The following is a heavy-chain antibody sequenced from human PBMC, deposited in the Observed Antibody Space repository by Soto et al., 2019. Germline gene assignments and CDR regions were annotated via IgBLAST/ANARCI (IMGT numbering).Heavy chain of an antibody. CDR1: GGSISSYY. D-gene: IGHD6-6*01. Sequence: PSETLSLTCTVSGGSISSYYWSWILQPAGKRLAWIGYINHSGSTNYNPSLKSRVPISVDTSKNQFSLKLSSVTAADTAVYYCARVSNRIAARPLNYYYYYGMDVWGQGTTVTVSS. J-gene: IGHJ6*02. V-gene: IGHV4-59*12. CDR2: INHSGST. CDR3: ARVSNRIAARPLNYYYYYGMDV.